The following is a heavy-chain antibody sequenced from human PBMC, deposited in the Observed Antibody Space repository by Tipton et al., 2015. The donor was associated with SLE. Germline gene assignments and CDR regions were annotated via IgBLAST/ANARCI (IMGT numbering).Heavy chain of an antibody. Sequence: QLVQSGAEVKKPGASVKVSCKASGYTFTSYGISWVRQAPGQGLEWMGWISAYNGNTNYAQKLQGRVTMTTDTSTSTAYMELRSLSSDDTAVYYCGRADVRYFDWLSAADVWGQGTTVTVSS. CDR1: GYTFTSYG. CDR3: GRADVRYFDWLSAADV. J-gene: IGHJ6*02. CDR2: ISAYNGNT. V-gene: IGHV1-18*01. D-gene: IGHD3-9*01.